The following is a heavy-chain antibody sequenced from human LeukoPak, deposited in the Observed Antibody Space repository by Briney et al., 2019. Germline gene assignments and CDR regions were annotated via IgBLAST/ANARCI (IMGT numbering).Heavy chain of an antibody. CDR1: GGSFSGYY. V-gene: IGHV4-34*01. J-gene: IGHJ4*02. D-gene: IGHD3-10*01. CDR3: ARGYGSGFAY. CDR2: INQSGST. Sequence: SETLSLTCAVYGGSFSGYYWSWIRQSPGKGLEWIGEINQSGSTNHNPSLKSRVTISVDTSKNQFSLKVSSVTAADTAVYYCARGYGSGFAYWGQGSLVTVSS.